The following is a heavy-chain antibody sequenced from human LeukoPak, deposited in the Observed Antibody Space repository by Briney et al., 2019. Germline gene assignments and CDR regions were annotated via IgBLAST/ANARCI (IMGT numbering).Heavy chain of an antibody. CDR2: IKQDGSDR. D-gene: IGHD6-19*01. CDR3: VRNFAVAGTCFDS. J-gene: IGHJ4*02. CDR1: GFTFRNYW. V-gene: IGHV3-7*03. Sequence: GGSLRLSCAASGFTFRNYWMSWVRQAPGTGLEWVANIKQDGSDRNYVTSVRGRFTISRDNAESSLYLQMNSLRVEDTAVYYCVRNFAVAGTCFDSWGQGTLVTVSS.